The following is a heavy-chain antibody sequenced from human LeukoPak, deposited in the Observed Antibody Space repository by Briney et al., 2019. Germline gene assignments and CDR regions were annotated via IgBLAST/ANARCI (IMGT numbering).Heavy chain of an antibody. CDR1: GFTFSSYA. CDR3: ARTRLWFGEEEGFDP. Sequence: GGSLRLSCAASGFTFSSYAMSWVRQAPGKGLEWVSAISGSGGSTYYADSVKGRFTISRDNAKNSLYLQMNSLRAEDTAVYYCARTRLWFGEEEGFDPWGQGTLVTVSS. CDR2: ISGSGGST. J-gene: IGHJ5*02. D-gene: IGHD3-10*01. V-gene: IGHV3-23*01.